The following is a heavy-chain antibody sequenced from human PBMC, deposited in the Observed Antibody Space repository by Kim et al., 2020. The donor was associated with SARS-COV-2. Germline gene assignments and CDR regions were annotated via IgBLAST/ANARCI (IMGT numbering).Heavy chain of an antibody. J-gene: IGHJ1*01. CDR2: IRYDGSNT. Sequence: GGSLRLSCAASGFTFSIYAMHWVRQAPGKGLEWVAAIRYDGSNTYYADSVKGRFTISRDNSKNTLYLEINSLRVEDTAVYHCARSQGSVSSTDKGGIQYWGQGTLVTVSS. D-gene: IGHD2-2*01. CDR1: GFTFSIYA. CDR3: ARSQGSVSSTDKGGIQY. V-gene: IGHV3-33*01.